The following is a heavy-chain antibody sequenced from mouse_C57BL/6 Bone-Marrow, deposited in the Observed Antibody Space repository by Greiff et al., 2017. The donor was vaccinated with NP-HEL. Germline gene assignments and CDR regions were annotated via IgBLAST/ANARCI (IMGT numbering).Heavy chain of an antibody. Sequence: EVKLQESGGGLVKPGGSLKLSCAASGFTFSSYAMSWVRQTPEKRLEWVATISDGGSYTYSPDNVKGRFTISRDNAKNNLYLQMSHLKSEDTAMYYCARDRTGPYYFDYWGQGTTLTVSS. CDR1: GFTFSSYA. D-gene: IGHD4-1*01. CDR2: ISDGGSYT. CDR3: ARDRTGPYYFDY. V-gene: IGHV5-4*01. J-gene: IGHJ2*01.